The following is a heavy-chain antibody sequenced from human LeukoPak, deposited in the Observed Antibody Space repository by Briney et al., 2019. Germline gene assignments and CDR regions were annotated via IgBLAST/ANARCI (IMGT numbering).Heavy chain of an antibody. CDR2: IIPIFGTA. CDR1: GGTFSSYA. J-gene: IGHJ4*02. D-gene: IGHD1-26*01. Sequence: ASVKVSCMASGGTFSSYAISWVRQAPGQGLEWMGGIIPIFGTANYAQKFQGRVTITADESTSTAYMELSSLRSEDTAVYYCARVGAGYYFDYWGQGTLVTVSS. V-gene: IGHV1-69*13. CDR3: ARVGAGYYFDY.